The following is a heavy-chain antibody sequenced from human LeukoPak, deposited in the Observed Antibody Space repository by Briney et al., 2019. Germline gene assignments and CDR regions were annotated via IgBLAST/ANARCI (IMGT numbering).Heavy chain of an antibody. CDR3: ARDHVAGGVDY. CDR2: ISSSGSNI. V-gene: IGHV3-11*04. J-gene: IGHJ4*02. CDR1: GFTFSDYY. D-gene: IGHD6-19*01. Sequence: GGSLRLSCAASGFTFSDYYMSWLRQAPGKGLEWVSYISSSGSNIYYADSVKGRFTISRDNAKNSLYLQMNSLRAEDTAVYYCARDHVAGGVDYWGQGTLVTVSS.